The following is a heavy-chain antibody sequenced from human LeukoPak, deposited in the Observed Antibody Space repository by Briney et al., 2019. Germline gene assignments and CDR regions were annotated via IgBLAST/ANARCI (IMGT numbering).Heavy chain of an antibody. V-gene: IGHV6-1*01. CDR2: TYYRSKWYN. J-gene: IGHJ6*02. D-gene: IGHD2-21*02. CDR1: GDTVSSNSAA. CDR3: TRDWRGDNGYLHHYSGMDV. Sequence: SQTLSLTCAISGDTVSSNSAAWNWIRQSPSRGLEWLGRTYYRSKWYNDYAVSVKSRITINPDTSKNQFSLQLNSVTPEDTAVYYCTRDWRGDNGYLHHYSGMDVWGQGTTVTVSS.